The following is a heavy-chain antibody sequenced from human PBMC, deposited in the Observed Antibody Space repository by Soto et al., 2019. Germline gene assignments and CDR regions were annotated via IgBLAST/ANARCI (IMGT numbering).Heavy chain of an antibody. V-gene: IGHV3-23*01. D-gene: IGHD6-19*01. CDR1: GFTFSSYA. J-gene: IGHJ6*01. CDR2: ISGSGGST. CDR3: AKDLSEQWLVGHYWGGHYYGMDV. Sequence: PGGSLSLSCAASGFTFSSYAMSWVRQAPGKGLEWVSAISGSGGSTYYADSVKGRFTISRDNSKNTLYLQMNSLRAEDTAVYYCAKDLSEQWLVGHYWGGHYYGMDVWGQGTTVTVSS.